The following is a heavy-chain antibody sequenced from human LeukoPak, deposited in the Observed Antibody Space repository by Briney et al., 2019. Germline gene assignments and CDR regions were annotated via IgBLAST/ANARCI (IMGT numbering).Heavy chain of an antibody. CDR1: GYSFTSYW. D-gene: IGHD1-26*01. CDR2: IYPGDFDT. Sequence: GESLKISCKGSGYSFTSYWIVWVRQMRGKGLEWMGIIYPGDFDTRYSPSFQGQVTISADKSISTAYLQWSSLTASDTAMYYCARLGTSATYFDFWGQGTLVTVSS. CDR3: ARLGTSATYFDF. V-gene: IGHV5-51*01. J-gene: IGHJ4*02.